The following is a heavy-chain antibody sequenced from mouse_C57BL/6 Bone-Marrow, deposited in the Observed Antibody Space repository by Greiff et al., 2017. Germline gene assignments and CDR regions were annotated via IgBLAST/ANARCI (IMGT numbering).Heavy chain of an antibody. J-gene: IGHJ1*03. CDR3: ARHGNYDYWYFDV. D-gene: IGHD2-1*01. V-gene: IGHV1-52*01. Sequence: QVQLQQPGAELVRPGSSVKLSCKASGYTFTSYWMHWVKQRPIQGLEWIGNIDPSDSYTNYNQKFKGKATLTVDTSSSTAYMQLSSLTSEDSAVYYCARHGNYDYWYFDVWGTGTTVTVSS. CDR2: IDPSDSYT. CDR1: GYTFTSYW.